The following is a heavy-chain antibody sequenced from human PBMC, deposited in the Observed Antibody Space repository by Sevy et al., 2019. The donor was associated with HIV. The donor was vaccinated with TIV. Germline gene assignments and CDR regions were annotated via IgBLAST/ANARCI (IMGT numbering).Heavy chain of an antibody. CDR1: GFTFTAYA. CDR2: ITKSGDNT. J-gene: IGHJ4*02. V-gene: IGHV3-23*01. D-gene: IGHD1-20*01. CDR3: AKLTGKTALSFDY. Sequence: GGSLRLSCAASGFTFTAYAMSWVRQAPGKGLEWVSTITKSGDNTHYADSVKGRFTISRDSSRNTLYVQMNSLRAEDTAVYYCAKLTGKTALSFDYWGQGTLVTVSS.